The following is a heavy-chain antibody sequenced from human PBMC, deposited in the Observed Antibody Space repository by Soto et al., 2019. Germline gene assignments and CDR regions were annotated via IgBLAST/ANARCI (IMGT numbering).Heavy chain of an antibody. V-gene: IGHV4-39*01. D-gene: IGHD1-26*01. CDR2: IYYSGST. CDR3: ARHGIVGATTDRSFDY. Sequence: LSLTCTVSGGSISSSSYYWGWIRQPPGKGLEWIGSIYYSGSTYYNPSLKSRVTISVDTSKNQFSLKLSSVTAADTAVYYCARHGIVGATTDRSFDYWGQGTLVTVSS. CDR1: GGSISSSSYY. J-gene: IGHJ4*02.